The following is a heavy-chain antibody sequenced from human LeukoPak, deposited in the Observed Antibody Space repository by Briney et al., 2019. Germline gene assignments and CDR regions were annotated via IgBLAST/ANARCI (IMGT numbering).Heavy chain of an antibody. D-gene: IGHD6-19*01. V-gene: IGHV4-31*03. CDR1: GGSISSGGYY. CDR2: VYYSGST. J-gene: IGHJ4*02. CDR3: ARGSGWPTNY. Sequence: PSETLSLTCTVSGGSISSGGYYWSWIRQHPGKGLEWIGYVYYSGSTYYNPSLKSRLTISVDTSKNQFSLKLSSVTAADTAVYYCARGSGWPTNYWGQGTLVTVSS.